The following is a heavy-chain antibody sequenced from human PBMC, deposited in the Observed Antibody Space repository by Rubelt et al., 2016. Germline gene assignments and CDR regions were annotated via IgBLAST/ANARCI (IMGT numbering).Heavy chain of an antibody. Sequence: HLVESGGHLVKPGGSLILSCAASGLTFSSSAMHWVRQAPGKGLEWVSRIKSDGSNPNYADSVKGRFTISRDNSKNTLYLQMNSLRAEDTAVYYCARDLKNTGVAGEFDSWGQGTLVTVSS. J-gene: IGHJ4*02. CDR2: IKSDGSNP. CDR3: ARDLKNTGVAGEFDS. D-gene: IGHD6-19*01. CDR1: GLTFSSSA. V-gene: IGHV3-30*04.